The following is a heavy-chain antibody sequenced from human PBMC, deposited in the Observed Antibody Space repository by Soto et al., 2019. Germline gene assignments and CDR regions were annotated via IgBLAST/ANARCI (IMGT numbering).Heavy chain of an antibody. D-gene: IGHD2-15*01. CDR1: GYSFSTVDYF. CDR3: ARGRYCLTGRCFPNWFDS. Sequence: PSETLSLTCSVSGYSFSTVDYFWAWIRQPPGQALQYIGYIYKSTTTYYNPSFESRVAISLDTSKSQFSLTVTSVTAADTAVYFCARGRYCLTGRCFPNWFDSWGQGTLVTVSS. J-gene: IGHJ5*01. CDR2: IYKSTTT. V-gene: IGHV4-30-4*01.